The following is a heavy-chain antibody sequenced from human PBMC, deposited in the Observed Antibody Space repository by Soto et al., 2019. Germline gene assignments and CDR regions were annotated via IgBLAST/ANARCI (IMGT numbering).Heavy chain of an antibody. CDR1: GFTFSSYA. CDR2: ISSNGGST. D-gene: IGHD3-10*01. V-gene: IGHV3-64*01. J-gene: IGHJ6*03. Sequence: GGPLRLSCAASGFTFSSYAMHWVRQAPGKGLEYVSAISSNGGSTYYANSVKGRFTISRDNSKNTLYLQMGSLRAEDMAVYYCAREGVDGSGTPTYYYYYMDVWGKGTTVTVSS. CDR3: AREGVDGSGTPTYYYYYMDV.